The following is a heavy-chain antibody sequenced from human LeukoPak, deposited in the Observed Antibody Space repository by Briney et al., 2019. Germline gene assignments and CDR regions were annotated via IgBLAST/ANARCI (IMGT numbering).Heavy chain of an antibody. CDR2: IYPGDSDT. J-gene: IGHJ4*02. V-gene: IGHV5-51*01. CDR1: GYSFTNYW. D-gene: IGHD6-13*01. CDR3: ARRAPYSSSWYFDY. Sequence: GESLKISCKGSGYSFTNYWIGWVRQMPGKSLEGMGIIYPGDSDTRYSPSFQGQVPISADKSISTAYLQWSSLKASDTAIYYCARRAPYSSSWYFDYWGQGTLVTVSS.